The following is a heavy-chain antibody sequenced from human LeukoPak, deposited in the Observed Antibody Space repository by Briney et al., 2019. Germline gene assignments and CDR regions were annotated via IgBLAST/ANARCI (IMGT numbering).Heavy chain of an antibody. D-gene: IGHD2-2*01. CDR3: AKDRANIEPVSHFDS. J-gene: IGHJ4*02. CDR2: ISGSGDTT. CDR1: GFTFSSYA. V-gene: IGHV3-23*01. Sequence: GGPLRLSCAASGFTFSSYAMGWVRQAPGKGLEWLSTISGSGDTTYYADSVKGRFTISRDESKNTLYLQMHGLRAEDTAVYYCAKDRANIEPVSHFDSWGQGTLVTVSS.